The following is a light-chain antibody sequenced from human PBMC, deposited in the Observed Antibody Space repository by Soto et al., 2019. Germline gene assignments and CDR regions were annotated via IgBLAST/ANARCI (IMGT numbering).Light chain of an antibody. V-gene: IGLV2-8*01. J-gene: IGLJ2*01. CDR2: EVI. CDR1: RSDIGDSNY. CDR3: ASKAGSSRHVV. Sequence: QSVLTQPPSASGSPGQSVTISCTGSRSDIGDSNYVSWYQQHPRKAPKLIISEVINRPSGVPDRFSAPKSGNTASRTISGRQAEDEADYYCASKAGSSRHVVFGGGTKVTVL.